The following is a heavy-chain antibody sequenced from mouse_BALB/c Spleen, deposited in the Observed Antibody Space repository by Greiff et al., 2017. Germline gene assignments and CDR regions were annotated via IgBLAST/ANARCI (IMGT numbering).Heavy chain of an antibody. CDR1: GYTFTSYT. J-gene: IGHJ4*01. D-gene: IGHD1-2*01. V-gene: IGHV1-4*02. CDR2: INPSSGYT. Sequence: QVQLQQSAAELARPGASVKMSCKASGYTFTSYTMHWVKQRPGQGLEWIGYINPSSGYTEYNQKFKDKTTLTADKSSSTAYMQLSSLTSEDSAVYYCARGSLLRLRGYAMDYWGQGTSVTVSS. CDR3: ARGSLLRLRGYAMDY.